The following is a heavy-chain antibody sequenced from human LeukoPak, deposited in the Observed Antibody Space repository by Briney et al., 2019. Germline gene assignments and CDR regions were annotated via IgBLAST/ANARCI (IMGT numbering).Heavy chain of an antibody. V-gene: IGHV3-23*01. J-gene: IGHJ3*02. Sequence: GGSLRLSCAASGFTFNIYALGWVRQAPGKGLEWVSSINDSGDIINYGDSVKGRFTIARDDSKNTVYLQMNGLRAEDTAVYYCARVAWPDAFDIWGQGTMVTVS. CDR3: ARVAWPDAFDI. CDR1: GFTFNIYA. CDR2: INDSGDII. D-gene: IGHD5-24*01.